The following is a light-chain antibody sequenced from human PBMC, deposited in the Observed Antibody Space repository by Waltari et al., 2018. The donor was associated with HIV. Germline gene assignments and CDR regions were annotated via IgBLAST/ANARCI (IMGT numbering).Light chain of an antibody. CDR1: TPNIGSSN. Sequence: QSVLTQPPSASGTPGQRVIISCSGSTPNIGSSNVNWYQQFSRAAPKLLIYAVAQPPSGVPDRFSGSKSGTSASLVISGLQSEDEADYYCSTWDDRLNGVVFGGGTRLTVV. CDR2: AVA. CDR3: STWDDRLNGVV. J-gene: IGLJ2*01. V-gene: IGLV1-44*01.